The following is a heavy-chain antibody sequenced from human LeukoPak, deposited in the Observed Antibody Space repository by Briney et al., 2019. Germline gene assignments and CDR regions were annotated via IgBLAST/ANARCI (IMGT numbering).Heavy chain of an antibody. Sequence: GGSLRLSCAASGFTFSNYGMHWVRQAPGKGLEWVAGISNDGNKKYYADSVKGRYIISRDNSKNTLYLQMNSLRAEDTAVYYCAKDWYSFTVVTPFSHWGQGTLVTVSS. CDR3: AKDWYSFTVVTPFSH. CDR1: GFTFSNYG. D-gene: IGHD4-23*01. CDR2: ISNDGNKK. V-gene: IGHV3-30*18. J-gene: IGHJ4*02.